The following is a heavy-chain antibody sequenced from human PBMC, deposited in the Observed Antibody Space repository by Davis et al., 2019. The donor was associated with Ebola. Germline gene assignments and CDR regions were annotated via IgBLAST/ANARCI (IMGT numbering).Heavy chain of an antibody. CDR1: GGSISSSSYY. V-gene: IGHV4-39*07. CDR2: IYYSGST. D-gene: IGHD1-26*01. CDR3: ARLDSGSYGGLDY. J-gene: IGHJ4*02. Sequence: MPSETLSLTCTVSGGSISSSSYYWGWIRQPPEKGLEWIATIYYSGSTYYNPSLKSRVTISVDTSKNQFSLKLSSVTAADTAVYYCARLDSGSYGGLDYWGQGTLVTVSS.